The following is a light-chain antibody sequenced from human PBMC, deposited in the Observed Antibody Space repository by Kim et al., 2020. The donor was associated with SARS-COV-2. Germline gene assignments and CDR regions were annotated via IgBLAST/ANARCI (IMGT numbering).Light chain of an antibody. CDR2: LGS. CDR1: QSLLHSTGYNY. Sequence: DIVMTQSPLSLPVTPGEPASISCRSSQSLLHSTGYNYLDWYLQKPGQSPQLLIYLGSYRASGVPARFSGSGSGTDFTLKISRVEAGDVGVYYCMQTLQTPQITFGQGKRLEIK. V-gene: IGKV2-28*01. J-gene: IGKJ5*01. CDR3: MQTLQTPQIT.